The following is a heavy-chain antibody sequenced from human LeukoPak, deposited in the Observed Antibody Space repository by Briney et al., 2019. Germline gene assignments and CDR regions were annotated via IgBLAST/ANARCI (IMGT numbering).Heavy chain of an antibody. Sequence: SETLSLTCTVSGASISSSFWSWIRQPPGKGLEWIGYIYYSGSTNYNPSLKSRVTISVDTSKNQFSLKLSSVTAADTAVYYCARHGEYSSSWRRWLDPWGQGTLVTVSS. D-gene: IGHD6-13*01. J-gene: IGHJ5*02. CDR1: GASISSSF. CDR3: ARHGEYSSSWRRWLDP. V-gene: IGHV4-59*08. CDR2: IYYSGST.